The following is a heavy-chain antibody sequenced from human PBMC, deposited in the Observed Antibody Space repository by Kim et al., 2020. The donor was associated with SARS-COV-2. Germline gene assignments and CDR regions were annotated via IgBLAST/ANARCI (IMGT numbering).Heavy chain of an antibody. V-gene: IGHV3-7*03. J-gene: IGHJ6*02. CDR3: ARVSGSRYYYAMDV. D-gene: IGHD6-25*01. CDR1: GFTFSSYW. CDR2: IKQDGSEK. Sequence: GGSLRLSCAASGFTFSSYWMSWVRQAPGKGLEWVANIKQDGSEKYYVDSVKGRFTISRDNAKNSLYLQMNSLRAEDTAVYYCARVSGSRYYYAMDVWGQGTMVTVSS.